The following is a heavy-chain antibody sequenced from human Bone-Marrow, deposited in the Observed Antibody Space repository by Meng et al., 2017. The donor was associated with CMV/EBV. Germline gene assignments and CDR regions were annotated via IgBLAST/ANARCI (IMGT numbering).Heavy chain of an antibody. J-gene: IGHJ6*02. CDR3: ASQPTYYDFWSGYIGPNYYYYGMDV. CDR1: GGTFSSYA. V-gene: IGHV1-69*05. Sequence: SAKVFCKASGGTFSSYAISWVRQAPGQGLEWMGGIIPIFGTANYAQKFQGRVTITTGESTSTAYMELSSLRSEDTAVYYCASQPTYYDFWSGYIGPNYYYYGMDVWGQGTTVTVSS. CDR2: IIPIFGTA. D-gene: IGHD3-3*01.